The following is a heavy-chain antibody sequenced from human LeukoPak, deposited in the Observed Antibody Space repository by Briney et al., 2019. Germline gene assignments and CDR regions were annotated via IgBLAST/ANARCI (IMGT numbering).Heavy chain of an antibody. V-gene: IGHV3-30*18. J-gene: IGHJ4*02. CDR2: ISYDGSNK. CDR1: GFTFSSYG. CDR3: AKGGYCSSTSCYTGAYFDY. D-gene: IGHD2-2*02. Sequence: GGSLGLSCAASGFTFSSYGMHWVRQAPGKGLEWVAVISYDGSNKYYADSVKGRFTISRDNSKNTLYLQMSSLRAEDTAVYYCAKGGYCSSTSCYTGAYFDYWGQGTLVAASS.